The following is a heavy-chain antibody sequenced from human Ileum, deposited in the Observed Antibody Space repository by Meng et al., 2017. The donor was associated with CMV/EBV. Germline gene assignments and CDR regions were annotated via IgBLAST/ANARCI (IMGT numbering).Heavy chain of an antibody. D-gene: IGHD2-2*02. CDR2: INPSDGSI. CDR1: GYTFTSYY. V-gene: IGHV1-46*01. CDR3: AGEGAHCTCASCYTVFDH. J-gene: IGHJ4*02. Sequence: ASVKVSCKASGYTFTSYYMHWVRQAPGQGLEWMGMINPSDGSITYAQKFQGRVTLTRDTSTNTVYMEPSSLISEDAAVYYCAGEGAHCTCASCYTVFDHWGQGTLVTVSS.